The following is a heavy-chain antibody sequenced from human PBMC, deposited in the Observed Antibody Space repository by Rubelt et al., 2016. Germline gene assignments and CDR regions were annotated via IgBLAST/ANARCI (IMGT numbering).Heavy chain of an antibody. Sequence: QLQLQESGPGLVKPSETLSLTCPVSGGSLSSSSYYWGWIRQPPGRGLAWMGSIYYRGSTNYNPSLTSRVPISVDTSKNEFSLKLTAVTAADTAVYYCARDHKQWYGMDVWGQGTTVTVSS. CDR1: GGSLSSSSYY. CDR3: ARDHKQWYGMDV. V-gene: IGHV4-39*07. CDR2: IYYRGST. D-gene: IGHD6-19*01. J-gene: IGHJ6*02.